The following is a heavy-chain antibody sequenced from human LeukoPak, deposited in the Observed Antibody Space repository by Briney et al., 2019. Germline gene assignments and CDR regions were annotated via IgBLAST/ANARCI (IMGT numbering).Heavy chain of an antibody. CDR2: VNPNTGGT. D-gene: IGHD2-15*01. CDR1: GYTFNAYY. Sequence: GASVKVSCKASGYTFNAYYMHWVRQAPGQGLEWMGWVNPNTGGTKYAQNFQGRVTMTRVTSTTTAYMELTRLNSDDTAVYFCVRSSYCSGGICYSGGHYWGQGTLVTVSP. V-gene: IGHV1-2*02. CDR3: VRSSYCSGGICYSGGHY. J-gene: IGHJ4*02.